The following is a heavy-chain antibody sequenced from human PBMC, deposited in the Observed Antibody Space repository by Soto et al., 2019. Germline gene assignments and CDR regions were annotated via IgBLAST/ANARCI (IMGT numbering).Heavy chain of an antibody. V-gene: IGHV3-30*03. CDR1: GFTFSNSG. D-gene: IGHD3-3*01. CDR2: LAYDGSEK. Sequence: QVQLVESGGGVVQPGGSLRLSCAGSGFTFSNSGMHWFRQAPGKGLEWVAGLAYDGSEKYYADSVKGRFTISRDNSKNTLYLQMNSLRVEDTAVYYCVRFFDYYGMDVWGQGTTVTVSS. J-gene: IGHJ6*02. CDR3: VRFFDYYGMDV.